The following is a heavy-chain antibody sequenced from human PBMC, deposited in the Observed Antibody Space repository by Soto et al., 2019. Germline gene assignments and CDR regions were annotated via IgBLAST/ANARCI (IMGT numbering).Heavy chain of an antibody. CDR2: MYYSGST. V-gene: IGHV4-59*01. CDR3: ARGYYDSSGYYP. D-gene: IGHD3-22*01. CDR1: GGSISSDY. J-gene: IGHJ5*02. Sequence: NPSETLSLTCTVSGGSISSDYWSWIRQPPGKGLEWIGHMYYSGSTKYNPSLKSRVTISIDTSRNHFSLKLTSVTAADTALYYCARGYYDSSGYYPWGQGTLVTVSS.